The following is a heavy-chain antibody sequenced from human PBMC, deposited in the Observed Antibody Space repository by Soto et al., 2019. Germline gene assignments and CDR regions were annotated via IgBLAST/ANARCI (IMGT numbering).Heavy chain of an antibody. CDR2: IYYSGRT. D-gene: IGHD3-22*01. Sequence: ASETLSLTCTVSGGSISSGDYYWSWIRQPPGKGLEWIGYIYYSGRTYYNPSLKSRVTISVDTPKNQFSLKLSSVTAADTAVYYCARDFSSSGYYYASCGMDVWGQGTTVTVSS. J-gene: IGHJ6*02. V-gene: IGHV4-30-4*01. CDR1: GGSISSGDYY. CDR3: ARDFSSSGYYYASCGMDV.